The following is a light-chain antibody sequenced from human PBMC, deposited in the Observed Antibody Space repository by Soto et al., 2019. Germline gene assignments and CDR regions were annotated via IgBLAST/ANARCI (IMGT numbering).Light chain of an antibody. CDR3: QQLYSYPFGYT. Sequence: DIQLTQSPSFLSASVGDRVTITCRASQGISSYLAWYQQKPGKAPKLLIYAASTLQSGVPSRFSGSGSGTEFTLTISSLQPEDFATYFCQQLYSYPFGYTFGQGTKLEIK. J-gene: IGKJ2*01. CDR2: AAS. V-gene: IGKV1-9*01. CDR1: QGISSY.